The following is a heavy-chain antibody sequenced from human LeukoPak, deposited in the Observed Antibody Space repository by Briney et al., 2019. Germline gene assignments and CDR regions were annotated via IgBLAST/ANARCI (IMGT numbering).Heavy chain of an antibody. D-gene: IGHD3-16*02. J-gene: IGHJ3*02. Sequence: GGSLRLSCAASGFTFSSYGMHWVRQAPGKGLEWVAVIWYDGRNKFYADSLKGRFTVSRDNSKNTLYLQMNSLRAEDTAVYYCARVNRGDAFDIWGQGTLVTVSS. CDR1: GFTFSSYG. CDR2: IWYDGRNK. V-gene: IGHV3-33*01. CDR3: ARVNRGDAFDI.